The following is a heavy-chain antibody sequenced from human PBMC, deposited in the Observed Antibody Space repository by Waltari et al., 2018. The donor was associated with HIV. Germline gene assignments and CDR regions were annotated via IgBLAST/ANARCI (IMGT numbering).Heavy chain of an antibody. CDR1: GFSLSTSGMS. Sequence: QVILRESGPALVKPTQTLTLTCTFSGFSLSTSGMSVSWIRQPPGKALEWLARIDWDDDKYYTTSLKTRLSISRDTSKNQVVLTMTSMDPVDTATYYCARGRLQHDYWGQGTLVTVSS. V-gene: IGHV2-70*15. CDR2: IDWDDDK. D-gene: IGHD1-1*01. J-gene: IGHJ4*02. CDR3: ARGRLQHDY.